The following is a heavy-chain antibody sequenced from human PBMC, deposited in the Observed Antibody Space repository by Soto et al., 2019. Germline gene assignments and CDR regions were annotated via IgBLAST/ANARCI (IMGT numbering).Heavy chain of an antibody. Sequence: ASVKISCKASGYTFTGYYMHWVRQAPGQGLEWMGWINPNSGGTNYAQKLQGWVTMTRDTSISTAYMELSRLRSDDTAVYYCARGTLYDFWSGSPLGSYGMEVWGEGTKVTVSS. CDR2: INPNSGGT. CDR1: GYTFTGYY. D-gene: IGHD3-3*01. J-gene: IGHJ6*02. CDR3: ARGTLYDFWSGSPLGSYGMEV. V-gene: IGHV1-2*04.